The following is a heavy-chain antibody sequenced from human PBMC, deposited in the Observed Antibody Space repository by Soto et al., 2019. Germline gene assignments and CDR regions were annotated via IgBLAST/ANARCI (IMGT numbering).Heavy chain of an antibody. CDR2: FRSGGDDDTT. V-gene: IGHV3-23*01. J-gene: IGHJ4*02. CDR1: VFTCISYS. Sequence: GWALRLSCAASVFTCISYSMSWVRQAPGKGLEWVSGFRSGGDDDTTYYADSVRGRFTISRDNSKNTLFLQMNSLRAEDTAIYYCAKKVNSGSGSQFFDYWGQGTLVTVSS. D-gene: IGHD3-10*01. CDR3: AKKVNSGSGSQFFDY.